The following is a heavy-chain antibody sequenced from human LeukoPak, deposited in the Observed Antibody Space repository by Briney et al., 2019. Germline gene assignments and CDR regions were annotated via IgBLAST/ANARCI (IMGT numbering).Heavy chain of an antibody. V-gene: IGHV3-30-3*01. CDR3: ARDASYSSLFDGVFDY. Sequence: GGSLRLSCAASGFTFSSYAMHWVRQAPGKGLEWVAVISYDGSNKYYADSVKGRFTISRDNSKNTLYLQMNSLRAEDTAVYYCARDASYSSLFDGVFDYWGQGTLVTVSS. CDR1: GFTFSSYA. J-gene: IGHJ4*02. D-gene: IGHD6-13*01. CDR2: ISYDGSNK.